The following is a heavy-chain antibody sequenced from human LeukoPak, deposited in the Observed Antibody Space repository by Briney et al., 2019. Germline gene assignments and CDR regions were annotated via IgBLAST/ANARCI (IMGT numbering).Heavy chain of an antibody. J-gene: IGHJ6*03. D-gene: IGHD2-2*02. CDR2: IKTDGSEK. CDR1: GFTFSNYW. Sequence: PGGSLRLSCEGSGFTFSNYWMGWVRQAPGKGLQWVANIKTDGSEKYYVDSVKGRFTISRDNAKNSLYLQMNSLRAEDTAVYYCARGAHGYCSSTSCYTYYYYYMDVWGKGTTVTVSS. CDR3: ARGAHGYCSSTSCYTYYYYYMDV. V-gene: IGHV3-7*01.